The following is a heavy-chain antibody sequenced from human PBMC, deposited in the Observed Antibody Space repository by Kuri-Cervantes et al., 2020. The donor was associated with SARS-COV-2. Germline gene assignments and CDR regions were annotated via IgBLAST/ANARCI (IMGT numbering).Heavy chain of an antibody. Sequence: ASVKVSCKASGYTFTSYGISWVRQAPGQALERMGWINTNTGNPTYAQGFTGRFVFSLDTSVSTAYLQFSSLKAEDTAVYYCERDRRYGAVAGTGDYWGQGTLVTVSS. J-gene: IGHJ4*02. D-gene: IGHD6-19*01. CDR1: GYTFTSYG. CDR2: INTNTGNP. V-gene: IGHV7-4-1*02. CDR3: ERDRRYGAVAGTGDY.